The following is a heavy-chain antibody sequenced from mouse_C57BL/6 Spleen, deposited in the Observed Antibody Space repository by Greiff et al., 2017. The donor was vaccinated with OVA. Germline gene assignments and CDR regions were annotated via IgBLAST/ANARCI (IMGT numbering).Heavy chain of an antibody. Sequence: VKLQESGPELVKPGASVQISCKASGYAFSSSWMNWVKQRPGKGLEWIGRIYPGDGDTNYNGKFKGKATLTVDKSSSTAYMQLSRLTSEDSAVYFCARTVTTGVAGDYDYWGQGTTLTVSS. D-gene: IGHD1-1*01. CDR1: GYAFSSSW. V-gene: IGHV1-82*01. CDR3: ARTVTTGVAGDYDY. CDR2: IYPGDGDT. J-gene: IGHJ2*01.